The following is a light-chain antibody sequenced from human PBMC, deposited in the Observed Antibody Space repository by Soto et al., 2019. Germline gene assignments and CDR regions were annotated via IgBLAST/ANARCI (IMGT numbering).Light chain of an antibody. CDR2: AAS. CDR3: QQTFTSPPT. Sequence: DIHMSQSPSSLSASVGDRVTITCRASRSIGTVLHWYQQIPGKAPNLLISAASNLQNGVPSRFAGSGSGTDFTLTISSLQPGDYATYFCQQTFTSPPTFGRGTQREFK. CDR1: RSIGTV. V-gene: IGKV1-39*01. J-gene: IGKJ2*01.